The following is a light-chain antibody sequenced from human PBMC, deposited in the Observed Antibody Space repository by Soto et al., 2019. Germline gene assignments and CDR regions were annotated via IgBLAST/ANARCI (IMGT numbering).Light chain of an antibody. CDR1: DSHLGENY. CDR2: END. Sequence: QSVLTQPPSVSAAPGQKVTISCCEGDSHLGENYVSWYQLFPGTAPKLLIYENDKRPSGIPDRFSGSKSGTSGTLAITGLQTGDEADYYCGTWDSSLSAWVFGGGTKLTVL. CDR3: GTWDSSLSAWV. J-gene: IGLJ3*02. V-gene: IGLV1-51*02.